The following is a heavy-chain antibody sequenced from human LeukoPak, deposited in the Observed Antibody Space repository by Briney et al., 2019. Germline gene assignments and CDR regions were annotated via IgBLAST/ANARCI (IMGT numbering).Heavy chain of an antibody. CDR1: GGSISSYY. Sequence: SETLSLTCTVSGGSISSYYWSWIRQPPGKGLEWIGYIYYSGSTNYNPSLKSRVTISVDTSKNQFSLKLSSVTAADTAVYYCARVVPLLWFGELLDVGWFDPWGQGTLVTVSS. CDR2: IYYSGST. J-gene: IGHJ5*02. D-gene: IGHD3-10*01. CDR3: ARVVPLLWFGELLDVGWFDP. V-gene: IGHV4-59*01.